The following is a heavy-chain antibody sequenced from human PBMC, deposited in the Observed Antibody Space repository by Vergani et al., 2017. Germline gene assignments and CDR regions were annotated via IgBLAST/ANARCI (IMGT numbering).Heavy chain of an antibody. CDR3: AGGMYQLLYDSGY. D-gene: IGHD2-2*02. V-gene: IGHV1-8*01. CDR1: GYTFTSYD. CDR2: MNPNSGNT. Sequence: QVQLVQSGAEVKKPGASVKVSCKASGYTFTSYDINWVRQATGQGLEWMGWMNPNSGNTGYAQKFQGRVPMTRNISISTAYMELSSLRSEDTAVYYCAGGMYQLLYDSGYWGQGTLVTVSS. J-gene: IGHJ4*02.